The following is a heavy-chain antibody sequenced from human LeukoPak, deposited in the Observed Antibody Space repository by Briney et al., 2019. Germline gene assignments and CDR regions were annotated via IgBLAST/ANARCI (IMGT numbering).Heavy chain of an antibody. V-gene: IGHV4-30-2*01. CDR3: ARGADSSGYYSIFYFDY. D-gene: IGHD3-22*01. CDR2: IYHSGST. J-gene: IGHJ4*02. CDR1: GGSISSGGYS. Sequence: PSETLSLTCAVSGGSISSGGYSWSWIRQPPGKGLEWIGYIYHSGSTYYSPSLKRRVTISVDRSKNQFSLNLSSVTAADTAVYYCARGADSSGYYSIFYFDYWGQGTLVTVSS.